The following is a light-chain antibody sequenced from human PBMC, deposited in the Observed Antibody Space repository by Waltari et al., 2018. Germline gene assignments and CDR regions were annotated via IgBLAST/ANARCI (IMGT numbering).Light chain of an antibody. J-gene: IGLJ2*01. CDR1: SRDVGRYNL. CDR3: CSFAGSSISMV. CDR2: EVS. V-gene: IGLV2-23*02. Sequence: QSALTQPASVSGSPGQSITVSCTGTSRDVGRYNLVSWYQQPPGKAPKLIIYEVSGRPSGVSDRFSGSKSGNTASLTISGLQAEDEGDYYCCSFAGSSISMVFGGGTKLTVL.